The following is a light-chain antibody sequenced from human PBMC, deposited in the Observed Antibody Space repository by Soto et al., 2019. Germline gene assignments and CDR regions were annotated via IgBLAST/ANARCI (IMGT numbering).Light chain of an antibody. Sequence: EIVLTQSPATLSLSPGERATLSCRASQSVSTYLAWYQQRPGQAPRLLIYDASYRATDIPPRFSGSGSGTDFTLTISRLEAEDFAVYYCQQYGDSPRVFGQGTKVDIK. CDR2: DAS. V-gene: IGKV3-11*01. CDR1: QSVSTY. J-gene: IGKJ1*01. CDR3: QQYGDSPRV.